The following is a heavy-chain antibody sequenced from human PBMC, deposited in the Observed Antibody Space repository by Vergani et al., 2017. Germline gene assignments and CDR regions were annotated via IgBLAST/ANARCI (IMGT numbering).Heavy chain of an antibody. D-gene: IGHD2-15*01. CDR1: GYNFTGYY. J-gene: IGHJ4*02. V-gene: IGHV1-2*02. Sequence: QLVQSGPEVKKPGTSVKVSCKASGYNFTGYYMHWVRQAPGQGLEWMGWINPNSGGTNYAQKFQGRVTMTRDTSISTAYMELSRLRSDDTAVYYCARDPYCSGGSCNDYWGQGTLVTVSS. CDR3: ARDPYCSGGSCNDY. CDR2: INPNSGGT.